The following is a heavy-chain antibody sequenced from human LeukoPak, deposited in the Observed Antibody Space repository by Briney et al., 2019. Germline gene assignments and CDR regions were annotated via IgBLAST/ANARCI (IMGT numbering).Heavy chain of an antibody. D-gene: IGHD6-13*01. V-gene: IGHV1-69*04. Sequence: SVKVSCKASGGTFSSYAISWVRQAPGQGLEWMGRIIPILGIANYARKFQGRVTITADKSTSTAYMELSSLRSEDTAVYYCARDREYSSSSYFDYWGQGTLVTVSS. J-gene: IGHJ4*02. CDR1: GGTFSSYA. CDR3: ARDREYSSSSYFDY. CDR2: IIPILGIA.